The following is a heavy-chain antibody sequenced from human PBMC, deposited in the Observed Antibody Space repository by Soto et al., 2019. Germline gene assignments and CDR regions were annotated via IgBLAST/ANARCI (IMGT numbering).Heavy chain of an antibody. Sequence: QVQLQESGPGLVKPSQTLSLTCTVSGGSISSGGYYWSWIRQHPGKGLEWIGYIYYSGSTYYNPSLKSRVTISVDTSKNQFSLKPSSVTAADTAVYYCARDRYGDTYNWFDPWGQGTLVTVSS. V-gene: IGHV4-31*03. CDR1: GGSISSGGYY. CDR3: ARDRYGDTYNWFDP. J-gene: IGHJ5*02. CDR2: IYYSGST. D-gene: IGHD4-17*01.